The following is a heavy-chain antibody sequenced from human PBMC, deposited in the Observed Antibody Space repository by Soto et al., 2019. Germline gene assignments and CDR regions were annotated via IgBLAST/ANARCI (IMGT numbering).Heavy chain of an antibody. V-gene: IGHV4-34*01. D-gene: IGHD6-13*01. Sequence: SETLSLTCAVDGGSFSGYYWSWIRQPPGKGLEWIGEINHSGSTNYNPSLKSRVTISVDTSKNQFSLKLTSVTAADTATYYCAHRLAATGLFDYWGQGTLVTVSS. J-gene: IGHJ4*02. CDR2: INHSGST. CDR1: GGSFSGYY. CDR3: AHRLAATGLFDY.